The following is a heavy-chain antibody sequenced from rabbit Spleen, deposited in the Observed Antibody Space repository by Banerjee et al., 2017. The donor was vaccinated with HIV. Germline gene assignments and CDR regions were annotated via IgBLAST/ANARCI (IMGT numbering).Heavy chain of an antibody. D-gene: IGHD8-1*01. Sequence: QEQLVESGGGLVKPEGSLTLTCKASAFSFSDRDVMCWVRQAPGKGLEWIACINAATANPVYATWAKGRFTFSKTSSTTVSLQMTSLTVADTATYFCARDTGSSFSSYSMDLWGPGTLVTVS. J-gene: IGHJ6*01. CDR2: INAATANP. V-gene: IGHV1S45*01. CDR3: ARDTGSSFSSYSMDL. CDR1: AFSFSDRDV.